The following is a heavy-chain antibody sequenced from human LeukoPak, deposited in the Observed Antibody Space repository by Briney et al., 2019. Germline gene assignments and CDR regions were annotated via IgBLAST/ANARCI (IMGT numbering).Heavy chain of an antibody. CDR1: GGSFGGYY. CDR2: INHSGST. D-gene: IGHD6-6*01. V-gene: IGHV4-34*01. CDR3: ARLSSGIAARPGGY. J-gene: IGHJ4*02. Sequence: PSETLSLTCAVYGGSFGGYYWSWIRQPPGKGLEWIGEINHSGSTNYNPSLKSRVTISVDTSKNQFSLKLSSVTAADTAVYYCARLSSGIAARPGGYWGQGTLVTVSS.